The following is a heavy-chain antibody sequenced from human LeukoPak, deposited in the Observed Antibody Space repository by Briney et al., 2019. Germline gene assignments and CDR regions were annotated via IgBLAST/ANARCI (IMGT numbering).Heavy chain of an antibody. J-gene: IGHJ4*02. V-gene: IGHV3-23*01. D-gene: IGHD6-19*01. CDR3: AKWPKSGAVAGFDY. CDR1: GFTFGDYA. CDR2: ISGSGGST. Sequence: GGSLRLSCTASGFTFGDYAMSWVRQAPGKGLEWVSAISGSGGSTYYADSVKGRFTISRDNSKNTLYLQMNSLRAEDTAVYYCAKWPKSGAVAGFDYWGQGTLVTVSS.